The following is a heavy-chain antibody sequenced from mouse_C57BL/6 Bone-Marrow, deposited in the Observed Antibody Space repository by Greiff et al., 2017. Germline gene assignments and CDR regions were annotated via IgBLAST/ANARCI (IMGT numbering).Heavy chain of an antibody. V-gene: IGHV3-8*01. D-gene: IGHD2-1*01. Sequence: EVKLQESGPGLAKPSPTLSLTCSVTGYSITSDYWNWIRKFPGNKLEYMGYISYSGSTYYKPSLKSRISITRDTSKNQSSLQLNSVTTGDTATYYCASGDGNYGWYFDVRGTGTTVTVSS. J-gene: IGHJ1*03. CDR3: ASGDGNYGWYFDV. CDR2: ISYSGST. CDR1: GYSITSDY.